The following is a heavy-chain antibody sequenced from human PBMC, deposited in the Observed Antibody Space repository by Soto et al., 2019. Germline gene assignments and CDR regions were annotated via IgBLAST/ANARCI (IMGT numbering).Heavy chain of an antibody. CDR2: MYHSGST. J-gene: IGHJ6*02. D-gene: IGHD3-10*01. CDR1: GGSISSYY. V-gene: IGHV4-59*01. CDR3: ARAAHGSGSYYLIPLHGMDV. Sequence: SETLSLTCTVSGGSISSYYWSWIRQPPGKGLEWIGYMYHSGSTYYNPSLKSRVTISIDRSKNQFSLKLSSVTAADTAVYYCARAAHGSGSYYLIPLHGMDVWGQGTTVTVSS.